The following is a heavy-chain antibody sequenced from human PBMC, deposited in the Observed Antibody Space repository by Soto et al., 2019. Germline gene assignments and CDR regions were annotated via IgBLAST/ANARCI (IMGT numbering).Heavy chain of an antibody. CDR3: ARDAGGERSSGWFYFDY. D-gene: IGHD6-19*01. CDR1: GFTVSSNY. Sequence: EVQLVESGGGLIQPGGSLRLSCAASGFTVSSNYMRWVRQAPGKGLEWVSVIYSGGSTYYADSVKGRFTISRDNSKNTLYLQMNSLRAEDTAVYYCARDAGGERSSGWFYFDYWGQGTLVTVSS. CDR2: IYSGGST. J-gene: IGHJ4*02. V-gene: IGHV3-53*01.